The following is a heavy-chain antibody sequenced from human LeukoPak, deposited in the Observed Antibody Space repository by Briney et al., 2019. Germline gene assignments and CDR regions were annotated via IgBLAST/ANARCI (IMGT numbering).Heavy chain of an antibody. D-gene: IGHD3-10*01. J-gene: IGHJ4*02. CDR3: ARSPDYGSGSRD. CDR2: ISSSSSYI. CDR1: GFTFSSYW. Sequence: PGGSLRLSCAASGFTFSSYWMHWVRQAPGKGLEWVSSISSSSSYIYYADSVKGRFTISRDNAKNSLYLQMNSLRAEDTAVYYCARSPDYGSGSRDWGQGTLVTVSS. V-gene: IGHV3-21*01.